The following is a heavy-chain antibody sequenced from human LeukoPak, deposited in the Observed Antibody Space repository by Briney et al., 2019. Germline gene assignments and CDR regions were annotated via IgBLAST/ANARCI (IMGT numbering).Heavy chain of an antibody. CDR2: ISGSSGTT. J-gene: IGHJ4*02. Sequence: GGSLRLSCAASGFTFSNYAMSWVRQAPGKGLEWVSAISGSSGTTNYADSVKGRSTISRDNSKNTLYLQMNSLRAEDTAVYYCVREGDCSSTSCYEFDYWGQGTLVTVSS. D-gene: IGHD2-2*01. CDR1: GFTFSNYA. CDR3: VREGDCSSTSCYEFDY. V-gene: IGHV3-23*01.